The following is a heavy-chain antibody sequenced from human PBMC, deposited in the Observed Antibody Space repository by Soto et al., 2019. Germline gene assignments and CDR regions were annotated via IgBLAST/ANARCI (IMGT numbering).Heavy chain of an antibody. CDR3: TSRAVAGRRELDY. D-gene: IGHD6-19*01. Sequence: GGSLRLSCAASGFTFSGSAMHWVRQASGKGLEWVGRIRSKANSYATAYAASVKGRFTISREDSKNTAYLQMNSLKTEDTAVYYCTSRAVAGRRELDYWGQGTLVTVSS. CDR2: IRSKANSYAT. J-gene: IGHJ4*02. CDR1: GFTFSGSA. V-gene: IGHV3-73*01.